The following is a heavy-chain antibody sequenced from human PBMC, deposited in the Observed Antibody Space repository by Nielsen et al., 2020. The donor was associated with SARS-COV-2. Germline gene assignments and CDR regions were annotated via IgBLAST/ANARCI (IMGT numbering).Heavy chain of an antibody. CDR3: VRIDMATISVDY. Sequence: SETLSLTCAVSGDSISGGAYSWSWIRQPPGKGLEWIGYIYYSSTYYNPSLQSRVSISVDRSNNHFSLKVNSVTAADTAVYYCVRIDMATISVDYWGRGTLVTVSS. J-gene: IGHJ4*02. CDR1: GDSISGGAYS. V-gene: IGHV4-30-2*02. D-gene: IGHD5-24*01. CDR2: IYYSST.